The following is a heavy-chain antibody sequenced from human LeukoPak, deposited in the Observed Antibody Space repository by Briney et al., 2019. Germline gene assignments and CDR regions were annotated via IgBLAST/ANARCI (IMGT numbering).Heavy chain of an antibody. CDR1: GFTFSNYW. J-gene: IGHJ4*02. CDR2: INERATII. CDR3: VRDLILVWTPGDDFDH. Sequence: GGSLRLSCAASGFTFSNYWMHWVRQAPGKGLEWVSRINERATIISYADSVKGRFTIPRENARNTLYLQMNSLTAEDTAVYYCVRDLILVWTPGDDFDHWGQGTLVTVSS. D-gene: IGHD3-16*01. V-gene: IGHV3-74*01.